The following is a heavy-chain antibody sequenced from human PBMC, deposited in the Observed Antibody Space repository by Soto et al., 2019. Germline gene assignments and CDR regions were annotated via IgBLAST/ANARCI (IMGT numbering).Heavy chain of an antibody. J-gene: IGHJ4*02. CDR3: AKDAARTSGWYYFDY. V-gene: IGHV3-23*01. CDR1: GFTFSTYA. Sequence: RLSSVASGFTFSTYAMGWVRQAPGKGLEWVSVMSNSGDNTYYADSVTGWLTISRDNSENTLYLQMSSLRAEDTVVYYCAKDAARTSGWYYFDYWGQGTLVTSPQ. CDR2: MSNSGDNT. D-gene: IGHD6-19*01.